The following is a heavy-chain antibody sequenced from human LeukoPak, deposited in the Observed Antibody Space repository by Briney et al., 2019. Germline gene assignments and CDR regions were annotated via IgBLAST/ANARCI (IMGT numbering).Heavy chain of an antibody. D-gene: IGHD3-10*01. V-gene: IGHV4-39*07. J-gene: IGHJ3*02. CDR1: GGSISSSSYY. CDR2: IYYSGST. CDR3: ARDLWFGEKSAFDI. Sequence: SETLSLTCTVSGGSISSSSYYWGWIRQPPGKGLEWIGSIYYSGSTYYNPSLKSRVTISVDTSKNQFSLTLSSVTAADTAVYFCARDLWFGEKSAFDIWGQGTMVTVSS.